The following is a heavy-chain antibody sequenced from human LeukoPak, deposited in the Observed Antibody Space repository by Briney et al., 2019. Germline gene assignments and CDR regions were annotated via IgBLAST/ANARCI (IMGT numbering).Heavy chain of an antibody. Sequence: GGSLRLSCAASGITFSSYAMSWVRQAPGKGLEWVSTISASGGSTYYADSVKGRFTISRDDSKNTLYLQMNSLGAEDTALYYCAKDRTSSWYDKYFDYWGQGTLVTVSS. CDR1: GITFSSYA. CDR2: ISASGGST. J-gene: IGHJ4*02. V-gene: IGHV3-23*01. CDR3: AKDRTSSWYDKYFDY. D-gene: IGHD6-13*01.